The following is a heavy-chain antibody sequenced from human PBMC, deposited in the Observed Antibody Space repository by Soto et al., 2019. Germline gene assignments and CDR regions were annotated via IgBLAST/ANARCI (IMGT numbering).Heavy chain of an antibody. CDR3: ARGGKIQLWSYYYYYGMDV. Sequence: ASVKVSCKASGYTFTSYGISWVRQAPGQGLEWMGWISAYSGNTNYAQKFQGRVTMTRDTSISTAYMELSRLRSDDTAVYYCARGGKIQLWSYYYYYGMDVWGQGTTVTVSS. J-gene: IGHJ6*02. CDR2: ISAYSGNT. D-gene: IGHD5-18*01. CDR1: GYTFTSYG. V-gene: IGHV1-18*01.